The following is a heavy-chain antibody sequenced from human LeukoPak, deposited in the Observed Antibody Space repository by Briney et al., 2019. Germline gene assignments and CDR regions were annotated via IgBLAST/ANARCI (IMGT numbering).Heavy chain of an antibody. CDR1: GFTFSSYG. V-gene: IGHV3-30*03. CDR3: ARSRRWGVVVTAMAIFDY. CDR2: ISYDGSNK. D-gene: IGHD2-21*02. J-gene: IGHJ4*02. Sequence: GGSLRLSCAASGFTFSSYGMHWVRQAPGKGLAWVAVISYDGSNKYYADSVKGRFTISRDNSKNTLYLQMNSLSAEDTAVYYCARSRRWGVVVTAMAIFDYWGQGTLVTVSS.